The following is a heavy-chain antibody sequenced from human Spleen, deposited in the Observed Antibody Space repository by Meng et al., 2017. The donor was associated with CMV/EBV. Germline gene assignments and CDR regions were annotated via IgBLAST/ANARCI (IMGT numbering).Heavy chain of an antibody. V-gene: IGHV4-4*07. CDR1: GSSISSYY. D-gene: IGHD3-10*01. CDR2: IYTSGST. Sequence: QLQESAPGLVNPSETLPLTCTVSGSSISSYYWSWIRQPAGKGLEWIGRIYTSGSTNYNPSLKSRVTMSVDTSKNQFSLKLSSVTAADTAVYYCARLNYGSGSPVPYYFDYWGQGTLVTVSS. J-gene: IGHJ4*02. CDR3: ARLNYGSGSPVPYYFDY.